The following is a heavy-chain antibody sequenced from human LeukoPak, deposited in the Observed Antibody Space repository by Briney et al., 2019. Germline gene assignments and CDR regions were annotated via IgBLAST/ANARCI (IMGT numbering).Heavy chain of an antibody. Sequence: GGSLRLSCAASGFTFSSYTMSWVRQAPGKGLEWVANIKQDGSEKYYVDSVKGRFTISRDNAKNSLYLQMNSLRAEDTAVYYCATDSGSYSKNPYYFDYWGQGTLVTVSS. V-gene: IGHV3-7*03. CDR3: ATDSGSYSKNPYYFDY. D-gene: IGHD1-26*01. CDR2: IKQDGSEK. J-gene: IGHJ4*02. CDR1: GFTFSSYT.